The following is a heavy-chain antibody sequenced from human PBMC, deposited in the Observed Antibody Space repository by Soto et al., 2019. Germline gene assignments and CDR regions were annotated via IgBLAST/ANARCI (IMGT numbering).Heavy chain of an antibody. CDR3: ARDLPGYCSTTNCYYYFDF. Sequence: EVQLVESGGALVQPGGSLRLSCAVSGFTFTSYSMSWVRQAPGEGLEWVANIRQDGHEKYYVDSVRCRFTISRDNAQNSLYLQMDSLRAEDTAMYYCARDLPGYCSTTNCYYYFDFWGQGTLVTVSS. CDR1: GFTFTSYS. CDR2: IRQDGHEK. V-gene: IGHV3-7*03. D-gene: IGHD2-2*01. J-gene: IGHJ4*02.